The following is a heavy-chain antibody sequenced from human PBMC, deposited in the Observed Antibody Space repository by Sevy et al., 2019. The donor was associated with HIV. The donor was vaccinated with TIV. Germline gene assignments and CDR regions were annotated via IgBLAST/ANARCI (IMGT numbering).Heavy chain of an antibody. J-gene: IGHJ3*02. CDR1: GYTLTELS. CDR2: FDPEDGET. Sequence: GESLKISCKVSGYTLTELSMHWVRQAPGKGLEWMGGFDPEDGETIYAQKFQGRVTMTEDTSTDTAYMELSSLRSEDTAVYYCATATRAYYDSDAFDIWGQRTMVTVSS. V-gene: IGHV1-24*01. D-gene: IGHD3-22*01. CDR3: ATATRAYYDSDAFDI.